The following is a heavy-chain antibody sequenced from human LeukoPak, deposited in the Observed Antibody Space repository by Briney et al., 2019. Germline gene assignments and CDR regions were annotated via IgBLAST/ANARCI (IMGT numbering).Heavy chain of an antibody. J-gene: IGHJ4*02. D-gene: IGHD1-26*01. Sequence: SVKVSCKASGGTFSSYAISWVRQAPGQGLEWMGGIIPIFGTANYAQKFQGRVTITADESTSTAYMELSSLRSEDTAVYYCARDASYGSYAGTGFDYWGQGTLVTVSS. V-gene: IGHV1-69*13. CDR1: GGTFSSYA. CDR2: IIPIFGTA. CDR3: ARDASYGSYAGTGFDY.